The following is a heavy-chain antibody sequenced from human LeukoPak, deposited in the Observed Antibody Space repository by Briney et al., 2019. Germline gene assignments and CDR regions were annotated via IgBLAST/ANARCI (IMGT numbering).Heavy chain of an antibody. V-gene: IGHV3-7*03. CDR3: ARDNPTSGWNY. Sequence: GGSLRLSCAASGFTFGSYWMTWVRQAPGEGLEWVANIKQDGNEKYYVDSVRGRFTISRDNAKNSLYLQMNSLRAEDTAVYYCARDNPTSGWNYWGQGTLVTVSS. CDR1: GFTFGSYW. J-gene: IGHJ4*02. CDR2: IKQDGNEK. D-gene: IGHD6-19*01.